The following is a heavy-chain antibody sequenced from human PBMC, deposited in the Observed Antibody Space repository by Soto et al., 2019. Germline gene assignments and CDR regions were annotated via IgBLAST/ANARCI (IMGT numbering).Heavy chain of an antibody. V-gene: IGHV3-33*01. D-gene: IGHD3-22*01. CDR2: IWTDGSYE. CDR1: GFTFSRYG. CDR3: ARVGHDSSGYYYGGLDV. J-gene: IGHJ4*02. Sequence: QVQLVESGGGVAQPGGSLRLSCAASGFTFSRYGMHWVRQAPGKGLEWVAVIWTDGSYEYYADSVMGRFTISRDNSKNTLDVDMYNLTAEAAAVYYCARVGHDSSGYYYGGLDVWGPGTLVSVSS.